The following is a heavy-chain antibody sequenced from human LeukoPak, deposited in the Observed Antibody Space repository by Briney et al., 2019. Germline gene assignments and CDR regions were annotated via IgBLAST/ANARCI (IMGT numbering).Heavy chain of an antibody. V-gene: IGHV3-30*18. CDR2: ISYDGSNK. CDR3: AKASGGGGYDFDY. CDR1: GFTFSSCG. J-gene: IGHJ4*02. Sequence: GGSLRLSCAASGFTFSSCGMHWVRQAPGKGLEWVAVISYDGSNKYYADSVKGRFTISRDNSKNTLYLQMNSLRAEDTAVYYCAKASGGGGYDFDYWGQGTLVTVSS. D-gene: IGHD5-12*01.